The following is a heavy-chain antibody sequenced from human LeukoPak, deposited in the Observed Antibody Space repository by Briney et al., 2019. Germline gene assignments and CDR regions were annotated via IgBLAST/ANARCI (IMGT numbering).Heavy chain of an antibody. CDR3: ARDKIRYSSGHDAFDI. V-gene: IGHV3-21*01. CDR1: GFTFSSYS. J-gene: IGHJ3*02. D-gene: IGHD6-19*01. Sequence: GGSLRLSCVASGFTFSSYSMNWVRQAPGKGLEWVSSISSNSSYIYYADSVKGRFTISRDNAKNSLYLQMNSLRAEDTAVYYCARDKIRYSSGHDAFDIWGQGTMVTVSS. CDR2: ISSNSSYI.